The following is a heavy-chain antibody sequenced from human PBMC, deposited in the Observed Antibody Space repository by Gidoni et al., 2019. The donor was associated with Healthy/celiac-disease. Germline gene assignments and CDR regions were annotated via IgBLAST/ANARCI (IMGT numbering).Heavy chain of an antibody. J-gene: IGHJ6*03. Sequence: QVQLVESGVGVVKPGGPLRLSCAASGFTFSRYGMHWVRQAPCQVLEWVACIWYDGSNKYYADSVKGRFTISRDNSKNTLYLQMNSLRAEDTAVYYCAREGIAAAGENYYYYMDVWGKGTTVTVSS. CDR2: IWYDGSNK. CDR1: GFTFSRYG. V-gene: IGHV3-33*01. CDR3: AREGIAAAGENYYYYMDV. D-gene: IGHD6-13*01.